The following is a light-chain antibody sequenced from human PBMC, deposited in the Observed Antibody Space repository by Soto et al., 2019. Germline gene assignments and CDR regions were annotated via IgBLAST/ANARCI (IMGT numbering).Light chain of an antibody. CDR2: DTS. CDR1: QSVNSNY. V-gene: IGKV3-20*01. J-gene: IGKJ3*01. Sequence: EIVLMQSPGTLSLSPGEGATLSCRASQSVNSNYLAWYQQKPGQAPTVLIFDTSRKATGVPDRVSGSGSGTDFALTISRLEPDDFAVYYCQRYGSSQFTFGPGTKVNIK. CDR3: QRYGSSQFT.